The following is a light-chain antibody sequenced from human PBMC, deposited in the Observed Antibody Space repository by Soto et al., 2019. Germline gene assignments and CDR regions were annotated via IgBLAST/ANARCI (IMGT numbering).Light chain of an antibody. J-gene: IGLJ7*01. V-gene: IGLV6-57*01. CDR3: QSYDATKQF. Sequence: NFMLSQPHSVSESPGKTVIISCTRSSGSSASNYVQWYQQRPGSSPTTVIYEDNQRPSGVPDRFSGSIDSSSNSASLTISELGTEDEATSNSQSYDATKQFFGGGTQLPVL. CDR1: SGSSASNY. CDR2: EDN.